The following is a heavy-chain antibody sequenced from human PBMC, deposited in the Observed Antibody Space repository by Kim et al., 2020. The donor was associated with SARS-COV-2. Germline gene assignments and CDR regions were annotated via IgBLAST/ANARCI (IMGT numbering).Heavy chain of an antibody. CDR3: ARQEYDSSSYRQGFDY. CDR2: INTNTGNP. CDR1: GYTFSSYG. V-gene: IGHV7-4-1*02. Sequence: ASVTVSCKASGYTFSSYGMNWVRQAPGQGLEWMGWINTNTGNPTYAQGFTGRFVFSLDTSVSTAYLQISSLKAEDTAVYFCARQEYDSSSYRQGFDYWGQGTLVTVSS. J-gene: IGHJ4*02. D-gene: IGHD3-22*01.